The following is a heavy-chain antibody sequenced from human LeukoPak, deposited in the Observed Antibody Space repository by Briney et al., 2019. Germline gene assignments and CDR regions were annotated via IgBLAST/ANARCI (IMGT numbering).Heavy chain of an antibody. Sequence: PGGSLRLSCAASGFTFSSYALSWVRQAPGKGLEWVSAISATGGSTYYADSVKGRCTISRDNSKNTLSLQMSSLRAEDTAVYYCAKRRTTVTTLDSWGQGTLVTVSS. J-gene: IGHJ4*02. D-gene: IGHD4-17*01. CDR2: ISATGGST. CDR1: GFTFSSYA. V-gene: IGHV3-23*01. CDR3: AKRRTTVTTLDS.